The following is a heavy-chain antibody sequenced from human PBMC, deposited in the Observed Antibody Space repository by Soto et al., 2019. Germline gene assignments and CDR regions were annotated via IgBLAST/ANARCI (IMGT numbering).Heavy chain of an antibody. J-gene: IGHJ4*02. CDR3: ARGRRYFDY. CDR2: INHSSTT. CDR1: GGSFSGYF. Sequence: QVQLQQWGAGLLKPSETLSLTCAVYGGSFSGYFWTWVRQPPGKGLKWIGEINHSSTTNYNPSLKSRVTISVDTSENQFSLKLSSVTAADTAVYYCARGRRYFDYWGQGTLVTVSS. V-gene: IGHV4-34*01.